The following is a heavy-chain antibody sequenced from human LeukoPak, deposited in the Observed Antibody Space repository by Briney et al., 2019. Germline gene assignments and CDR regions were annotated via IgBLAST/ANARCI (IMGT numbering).Heavy chain of an antibody. Sequence: PSETLSLTCTVSGGSISSQYWSWIRQSPGKGLEWIGYIDPTGLTSYNPSLNSRVTISEDTSKNQFSPKVRSVTTADTAVYFCARQTPYHGNHYFDYWGQGTLVTVSS. V-gene: IGHV4-4*09. CDR3: ARQTPYHGNHYFDY. J-gene: IGHJ4*02. D-gene: IGHD1-14*01. CDR1: GGSISSQY. CDR2: IDPTGLT.